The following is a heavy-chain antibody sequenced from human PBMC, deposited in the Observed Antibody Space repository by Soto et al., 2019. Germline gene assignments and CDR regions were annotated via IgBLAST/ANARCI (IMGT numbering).Heavy chain of an antibody. CDR2: ISGSGGGA. CDR3: AKDSDREYFQH. J-gene: IGHJ1*01. Sequence: GGSLRLSCAASGFTFSNYGMSWVRQAPEKGLEWVSGISGSGGGAYYADSVKGRFIISRDNSENTLYLQMNSLRVEDTAVYYCAKDSDREYFQHWGQGTLVTVSS. CDR1: GFTFSNYG. D-gene: IGHD3-10*01. V-gene: IGHV3-23*01.